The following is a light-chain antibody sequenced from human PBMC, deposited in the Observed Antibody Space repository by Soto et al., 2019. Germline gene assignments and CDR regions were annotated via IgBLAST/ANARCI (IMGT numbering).Light chain of an antibody. J-gene: IGLJ2*01. CDR2: EVS. Sequence: QSALTQPASVSGAPGQSITISCTGTSSDVGGYNYVSWYQQHPGKAPKLMIYEVSNRPSGVSNRFAGSKSGNTASLTISGLQAEDEADYYCSSYTSRSTSVFGGGTQLTV. CDR1: SSDVGGYNY. V-gene: IGLV2-14*01. CDR3: SSYTSRSTSV.